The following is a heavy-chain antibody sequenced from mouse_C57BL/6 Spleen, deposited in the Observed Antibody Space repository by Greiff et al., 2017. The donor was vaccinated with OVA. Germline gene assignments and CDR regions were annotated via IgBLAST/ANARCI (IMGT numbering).Heavy chain of an antibody. CDR3: ASGDNLMIY. CDR1: GYTFTSYW. Sequence: QVQLQQSGAELVKPGASVKLSCKASGYTFTSYWMQWVKQRPGQGLEWIGEIDPSDSYTNYNQKFKGKATLTVDTSSSTAYMQLSSLTSEDSAVYYCASGDNLMIYWGQGTTLTVSS. CDR2: IDPSDSYT. D-gene: IGHD2-3*01. V-gene: IGHV1-50*01. J-gene: IGHJ2*01.